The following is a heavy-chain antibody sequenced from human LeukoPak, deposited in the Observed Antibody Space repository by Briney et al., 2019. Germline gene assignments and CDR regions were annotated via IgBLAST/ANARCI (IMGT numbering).Heavy chain of an antibody. V-gene: IGHV4-39*01. CDR3: ASRYSSGWYGFFRQYYFDY. CDR1: GGSINSPSYF. CDR2: IYYSGST. J-gene: IGHJ4*02. D-gene: IGHD6-19*01. Sequence: ASETLSLTCTVSGGSINSPSYFWAWIRQPPGKGLEWIGHIYYSGSTYYNPSLKSRVTISVDTSKNQFSLKLSSVTAADTAVYYCASRYSSGWYGFFRQYYFDYWGQGTLVTVSS.